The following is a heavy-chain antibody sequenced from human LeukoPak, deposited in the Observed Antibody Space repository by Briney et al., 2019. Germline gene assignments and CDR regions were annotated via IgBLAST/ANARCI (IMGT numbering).Heavy chain of an antibody. D-gene: IGHD6-13*01. CDR1: GGSFSGYY. V-gene: IGHV4-34*01. J-gene: IGHJ4*02. Sequence: KPSETLSLTCAVYGGSFSGYYWSWIRQPPGKGLEWIGEINHSGSTNYNPSLKSRVTISVDTSKNQFSLKLSSVTAADTAVYYCARLDSSSWYSVYWGQGTLVTVSS. CDR3: ARLDSSSWYSVY. CDR2: INHSGST.